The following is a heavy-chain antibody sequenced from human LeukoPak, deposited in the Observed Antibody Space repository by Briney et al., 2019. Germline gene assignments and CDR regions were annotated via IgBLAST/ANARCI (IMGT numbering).Heavy chain of an antibody. V-gene: IGHV3-64D*09. D-gene: IGHD7-27*01. CDR1: GXTFSSYA. CDR3: VKRTGLYFDY. J-gene: IGHJ4*02. CDR2: LSSNGGNT. Sequence: GGSLRLSRSASGXTFSSYAVHWVRQAPGKGLEYVLGLSSNGGNTYNANSLKGRITNSRDNSKNTVDLPMGSLRTEDTGVYFCVKRTGLYFDYWGQGTLVTVSS.